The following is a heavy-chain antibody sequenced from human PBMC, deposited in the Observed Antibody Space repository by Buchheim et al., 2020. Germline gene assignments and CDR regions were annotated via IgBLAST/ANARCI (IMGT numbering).Heavy chain of an antibody. CDR3: ARSPRDDHDFYFDY. J-gene: IGHJ4*02. CDR2: IIGSGGKI. V-gene: IGHV3-23*01. Sequence: EVQLLESGGGLVQPGGSLRLSCAASGFTFNYYAMTWVRQAPGKGLEWVSTIIGSGGKIYYADYVKGRLTISRDNSKNKLILQMNSLRAEDTAVYYCARSPRDDHDFYFDYWGQGTL. D-gene: IGHD3-3*01. CDR1: GFTFNYYA.